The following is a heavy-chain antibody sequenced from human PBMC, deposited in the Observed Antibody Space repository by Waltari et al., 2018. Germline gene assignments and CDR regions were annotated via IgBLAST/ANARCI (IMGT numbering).Heavy chain of an antibody. D-gene: IGHD1-20*01. J-gene: IGHJ4*02. Sequence: GSTYYADSVKGRFTISRDNSKNTLYLQMNSLRAEDTAVYYCAKDLLTGTTYSYWGQGTLVTVSS. V-gene: IGHV3-23*01. CDR3: AKDLLTGTTYSY. CDR2: GST.